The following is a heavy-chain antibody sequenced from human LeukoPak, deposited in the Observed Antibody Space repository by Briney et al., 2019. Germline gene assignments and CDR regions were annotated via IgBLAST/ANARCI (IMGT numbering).Heavy chain of an antibody. V-gene: IGHV4-39*01. CDR2: IYYSGST. CDR3: ARHGVYGTLYYFDY. CDR1: GGSISSSSYY. D-gene: IGHD2-8*01. Sequence: PSETLSLTCTVSGGSISSSSYYWGWIRQPPGKGLEWIGSIYYSGSTYYNPSLKSRVTLSVDTSKNQFSLKLSSVTAADTAVYYCARHGVYGTLYYFDYWGQGTLVTVSS. J-gene: IGHJ4*02.